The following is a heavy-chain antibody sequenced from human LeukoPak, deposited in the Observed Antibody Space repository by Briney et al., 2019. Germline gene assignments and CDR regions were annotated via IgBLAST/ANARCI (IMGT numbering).Heavy chain of an antibody. J-gene: IGHJ3*02. D-gene: IGHD1-26*01. Sequence: GGSLRLSCEASGFTFSSFWMSWVRQAPGKGLEWVANINQDGSERHYVDSVKGRFTISRENAKNSLYLQMNSLRAGDTAVYYCARGLVGATDAFDIWGQGTMVTVSS. CDR3: ARGLVGATDAFDI. CDR1: GFTFSSFW. V-gene: IGHV3-7*02. CDR2: INQDGSER.